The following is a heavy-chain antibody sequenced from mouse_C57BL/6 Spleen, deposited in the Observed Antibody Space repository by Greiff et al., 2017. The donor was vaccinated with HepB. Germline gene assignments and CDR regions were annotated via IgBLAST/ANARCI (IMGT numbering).Heavy chain of an antibody. J-gene: IGHJ4*01. CDR3: ARTIYDYDVGDAMDY. CDR1: GFNIKDYY. V-gene: IGHV14-2*01. Sequence: VQLQQSGAELVKPGASVKLSCTASGFNIKDYYMHWVKQRTEQGLEWIGRIDPEDGETKYAPKFQGKATITADTTSNTTYRQISSLTSEDTVVYYCARTIYDYDVGDAMDYWGQGTSVTVSS. D-gene: IGHD2-4*01. CDR2: IDPEDGET.